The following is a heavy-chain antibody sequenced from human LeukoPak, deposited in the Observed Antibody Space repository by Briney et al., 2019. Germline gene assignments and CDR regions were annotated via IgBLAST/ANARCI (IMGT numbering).Heavy chain of an antibody. CDR3: AKKSGGVWMPSGFDY. J-gene: IGHJ4*02. CDR1: GFTFSSYA. V-gene: IGHV3-23*01. Sequence: GGSLRLSCAASGFTFSSYAMSCVRQALGKGREWVSAISGSGGSTYYAHPVKGGFTISRDNSKNTLYLQMNSLRAEDTAVYYCAKKSGGVWMPSGFDYWGQGTLVTVSS. CDR2: ISGSGGST. D-gene: IGHD3-16*01.